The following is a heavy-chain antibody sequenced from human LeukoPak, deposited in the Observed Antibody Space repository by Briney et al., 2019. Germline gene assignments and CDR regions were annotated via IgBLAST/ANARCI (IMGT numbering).Heavy chain of an antibody. D-gene: IGHD1-26*01. Sequence: GGSLRLSCAASGFTFSSYSMNWVRQAPGKGLEWVSGISGSGGNAYYADSVKGRFIISRDNSKNTLYLQMNSLKTEDTAVYYCARDRDSGSYTPGAFDIWGQGTMVTVSS. CDR1: GFTFSSYS. V-gene: IGHV3-23*01. CDR2: ISGSGGNA. CDR3: ARDRDSGSYTPGAFDI. J-gene: IGHJ3*02.